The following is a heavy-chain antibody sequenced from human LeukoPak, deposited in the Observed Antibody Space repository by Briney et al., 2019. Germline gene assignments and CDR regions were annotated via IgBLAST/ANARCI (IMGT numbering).Heavy chain of an antibody. Sequence: SETLSLTCTVSGGSISSYYWSWIRQPPGKGLEWIGYIYYSGRTNYNPSLKSRVTISVDTSKNQFSLKLSSVTAADTAVYYCARVRVGGRNWFDPWGQGTLVTVSS. CDR3: ARVRVGGRNWFDP. CDR2: IYYSGRT. CDR1: GGSISSYY. J-gene: IGHJ5*02. V-gene: IGHV4-59*01. D-gene: IGHD2-15*01.